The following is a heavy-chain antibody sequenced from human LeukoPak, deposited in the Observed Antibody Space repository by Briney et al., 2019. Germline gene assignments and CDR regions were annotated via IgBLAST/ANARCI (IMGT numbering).Heavy chain of an antibody. CDR2: ISSSGSTI. D-gene: IGHD2-8*01. CDR3: ARGGYCTNGVCYTNAFHYFDY. V-gene: IGHV3-11*01. Sequence: GGSLRLSCAASGFTFSDYYMSWIRQAPGKGLEWVSYISSSGSTIYYADSVKGRFTISRDNAKNSLYLQMNSLRAEDTAVYYCARGGYCTNGVCYTNAFHYFDYWGQGTLVTVSS. CDR1: GFTFSDYY. J-gene: IGHJ4*02.